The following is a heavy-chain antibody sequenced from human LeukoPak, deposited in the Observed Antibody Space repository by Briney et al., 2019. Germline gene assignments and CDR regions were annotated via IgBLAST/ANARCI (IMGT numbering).Heavy chain of an antibody. D-gene: IGHD2-15*01. CDR2: ISANNGNT. V-gene: IGHV1-18*01. CDR3: ARDPPRIVVVVAATNYYGMDV. J-gene: IGHJ6*02. Sequence: GASVKVSCKASGYTFTSYGISWVRQAPGQGLEWMGWISANNGNTNYAQKLQGRVTMTTDTSTSTAYMELRSLRSDDTAVYYCARDPPRIVVVVAATNYYGMDVWGQGTTVTVSS. CDR1: GYTFTSYG.